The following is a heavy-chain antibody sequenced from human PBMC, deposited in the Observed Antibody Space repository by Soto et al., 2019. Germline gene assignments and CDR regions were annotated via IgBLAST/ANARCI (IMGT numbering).Heavy chain of an antibody. CDR3: AKKGYYASGRINLFAS. Sequence: SETLSRTCTVSGYSINSDYYWGWIRQPPWKGLEWIGSIYRGGNTYYNPSLKSRVTISTDTSKNKFSLRLTSVTAEDTAMYYCAKKGYYASGRINLFASWGQGTIVTLSS. D-gene: IGHD3-10*01. J-gene: IGHJ5*02. V-gene: IGHV4-38-2*02. CDR2: IYRGGNT. CDR1: GYSINSDYY.